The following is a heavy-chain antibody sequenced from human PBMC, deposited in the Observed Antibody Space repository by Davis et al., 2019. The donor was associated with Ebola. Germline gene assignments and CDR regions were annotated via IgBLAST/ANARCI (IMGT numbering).Heavy chain of an antibody. CDR3: AREPGGGATLRRWKDAFDI. Sequence: GESLKISCAASGFTFSSYWMSWVRQAPGKGLEWVANIKQDGSEKYYVDSVKGRFTISRDNAKNSLYLQMNSLRAEDTAVYYCAREPGGGATLRRWKDAFDIWGQGTMVTVSS. CDR2: IKQDGSEK. J-gene: IGHJ3*02. D-gene: IGHD1-26*01. V-gene: IGHV3-7*03. CDR1: GFTFSSYW.